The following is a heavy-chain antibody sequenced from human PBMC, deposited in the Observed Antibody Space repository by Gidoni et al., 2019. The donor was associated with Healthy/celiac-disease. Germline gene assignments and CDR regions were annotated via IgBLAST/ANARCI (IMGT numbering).Heavy chain of an antibody. CDR3: ARDHGIAAAGRVVNWFDP. CDR2: IYTSGST. D-gene: IGHD6-13*01. Sequence: QVQLQESGPGLVKPSQTLSLTCTVSGGSISSGSYYWSWIRQPAGKGLEWIGRIYTSGSTNYNPSLKSRVTISVDTSKNQFSLKLSSVTAADTAVYYCARDHGIAAAGRVVNWFDPWGQGTLVTVSS. J-gene: IGHJ5*02. CDR1: GGSISSGSYY. V-gene: IGHV4-61*02.